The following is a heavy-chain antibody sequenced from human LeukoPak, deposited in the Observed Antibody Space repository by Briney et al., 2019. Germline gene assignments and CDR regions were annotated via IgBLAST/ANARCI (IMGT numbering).Heavy chain of an antibody. Sequence: GGSLRLSCAASGFTFSSYWMHWVRQTPGKGLEWLSYISSSSGTIYYADSVKGRFTISGDNAKNSLHLQMNSLRAEDTAVYYCARALGYSYGYAVDYWGQGTRVTVSS. CDR2: ISSSSGTI. CDR3: ARALGYSYGYAVDY. CDR1: GFTFSSYW. V-gene: IGHV3-48*01. J-gene: IGHJ4*02. D-gene: IGHD5-18*01.